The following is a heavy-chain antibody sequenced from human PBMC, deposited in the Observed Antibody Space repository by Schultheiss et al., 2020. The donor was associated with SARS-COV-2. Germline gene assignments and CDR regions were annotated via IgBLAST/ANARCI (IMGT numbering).Heavy chain of an antibody. CDR2: IYTSGST. Sequence: SETLSLTCTVSGGSISSYYWSWIRQPAGKGLEWIGRIYTSGSTNYNPSLKSRVTITVDTSKNQFSLKLSSVTAADTAVYYCARHGGLELPFDYWGQGTLVTVSS. V-gene: IGHV4-4*07. CDR3: ARHGGLELPFDY. D-gene: IGHD1-7*01. J-gene: IGHJ4*02. CDR1: GGSISSYY.